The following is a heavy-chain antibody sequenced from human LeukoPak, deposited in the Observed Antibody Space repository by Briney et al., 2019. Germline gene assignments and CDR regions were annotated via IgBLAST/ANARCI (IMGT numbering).Heavy chain of an antibody. CDR2: ISSSSKYI. CDR3: ARVSTAVSLAIDY. V-gene: IGHV3-21*06. J-gene: IGHJ4*02. D-gene: IGHD6-13*01. CDR1: GFTFSDYN. Sequence: AGGSLRLSCAASGFTFSDYNMNWVRQAPGRGLEWVSVISSSSKYIYYADSVKGRFTISRDNAKNSLYLQMSSLRAEDTAVYYCARVSTAVSLAIDYWGQGTLVTVST.